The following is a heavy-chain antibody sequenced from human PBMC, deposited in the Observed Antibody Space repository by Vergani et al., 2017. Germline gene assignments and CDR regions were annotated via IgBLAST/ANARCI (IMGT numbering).Heavy chain of an antibody. V-gene: IGHV3-7*01. D-gene: IGHD1-1*01. J-gene: IGHJ3*02. CDR3: ARTRVRDSFDI. CDR2: IKQDGSEK. CDR1: GFTFSSYW. Sequence: EVQLVESGGGLVQPGGSLRLSCAASGFTFSSYWMSWVRQAPGKGLEWVANIKQDGSEKYYVDSVKGRFTISRDNAKNSRYLQMNSLRADDTAVYYCARTRVRDSFDIWGQGTMVTVSS.